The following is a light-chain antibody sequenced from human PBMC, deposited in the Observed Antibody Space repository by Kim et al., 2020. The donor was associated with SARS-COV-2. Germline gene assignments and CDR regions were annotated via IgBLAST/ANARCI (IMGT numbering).Light chain of an antibody. CDR1: QSISSW. J-gene: IGKJ4*01. CDR2: DAS. CDR3: QQYSSYSS. V-gene: IGKV1-5*01. Sequence: DIQMTQSPSTLSASVGDRVTITCRASQSISSWLAWYQQKPGKAPKLLIHDASSLESGVPSRFSGSGSGTEFTLTISSLQPDDFATYYCQQYSSYSSFGGGTKVDIK.